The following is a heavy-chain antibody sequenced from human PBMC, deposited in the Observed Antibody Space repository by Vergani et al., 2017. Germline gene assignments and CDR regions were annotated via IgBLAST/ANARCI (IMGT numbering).Heavy chain of an antibody. J-gene: IGHJ4*02. CDR1: GFTFDDYA. CDR2: ISWNSGSI. D-gene: IGHD6-6*01. CDR3: ARDREDSSSHTTDY. Sequence: VQLVQSGGGLVQPGRSLRLSCAASGFTFDDYAMHWVRQAPGKGLEWVSGISWNSGSIGYADSVKGRFTISRDNAKNSLYLQMNSLRAEDTAVYYCARDREDSSSHTTDYWGQGTLVTVSS. V-gene: IGHV3-9*01.